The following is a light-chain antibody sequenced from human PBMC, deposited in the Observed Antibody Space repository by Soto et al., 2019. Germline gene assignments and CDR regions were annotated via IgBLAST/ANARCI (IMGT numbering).Light chain of an antibody. J-gene: IGKJ5*01. CDR3: QKYSSSPVT. CDR2: AAS. V-gene: IGKV1-27*01. Sequence: DIQMTQSPSSLSASVGDRVTITCRASQGISNYLAWYQQKPGKAPKLLIYAASTWQPGIPARFSGSGSGTDFTLTISSLQPEDVATYYCQKYSSSPVTFGEGTRLEIK. CDR1: QGISNY.